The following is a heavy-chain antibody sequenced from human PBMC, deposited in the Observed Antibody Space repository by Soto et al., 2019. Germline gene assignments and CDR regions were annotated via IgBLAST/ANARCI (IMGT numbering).Heavy chain of an antibody. D-gene: IGHD2-2*01. CDR2: SRNEANDYIR. V-gene: IGHV3-72*01. CDR3: VRQGYCSSTSFFDAMDV. Sequence: EQLVQSGGGLVHPGGSLRLSCVASGFTFSENYMDWVRHAPGRGLVWIGRSRNEANDYIRDYAATVKGIFSVSRDDSKRRFLMQKNGLKTEDTAVYYCVRQGYCSSTSFFDAMDVWGQGTTVTVSS. CDR1: GFTFSENY. J-gene: IGHJ6*02.